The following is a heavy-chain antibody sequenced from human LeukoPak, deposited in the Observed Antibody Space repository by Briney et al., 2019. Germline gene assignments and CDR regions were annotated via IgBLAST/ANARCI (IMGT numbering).Heavy chain of an antibody. V-gene: IGHV1-8*03. CDR3: ARGQYYYGSGSGDYFDY. D-gene: IGHD3-10*01. CDR1: GYTFTSYD. J-gene: IGHJ4*02. CDR2: MNPNSGNT. Sequence: ASVKVSCKASGYTFTSYDISWVRQATGQGLEWMGWMNPNSGNTGYAQKFQGRVTITRNTSISTAYMELSSLRSEDTAVYYCARGQYYYGSGSGDYFDYWGQGTLVTVSS.